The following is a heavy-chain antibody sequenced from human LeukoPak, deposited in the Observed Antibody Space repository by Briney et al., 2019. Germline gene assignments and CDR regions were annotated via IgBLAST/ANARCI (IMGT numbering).Heavy chain of an antibody. CDR3: ARGASRAFDI. V-gene: IGHV3-48*02. Sequence: SGGSLRPSCTDSGFITFSSYSMNWVRQAPGKGLEWVSYISSTSNTIYYADSVKGRFTISRDNAKNSLYLQMNSLRDEDTAVYYCARGASRAFDIWGPGTMVTVSS. J-gene: IGHJ3*02. CDR2: ISSTSNTI. CDR1: GFITFSSYS.